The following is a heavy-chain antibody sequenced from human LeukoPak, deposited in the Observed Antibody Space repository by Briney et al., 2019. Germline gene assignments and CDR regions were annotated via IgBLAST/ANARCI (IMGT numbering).Heavy chain of an antibody. V-gene: IGHV4-4*02. CDR1: GGSISSSNW. Sequence: PSETLSLTCAVSGGSISSSNWWSWVRQPPGKGLEWIGEIYHSGSTNYNPSLKSRVTISVDKSKNQFSLKLSSVTAADTVVYYCARSYYDSSGLPDYWGQGTLVTVSS. CDR3: ARSYYDSSGLPDY. D-gene: IGHD3-22*01. CDR2: IYHSGST. J-gene: IGHJ4*02.